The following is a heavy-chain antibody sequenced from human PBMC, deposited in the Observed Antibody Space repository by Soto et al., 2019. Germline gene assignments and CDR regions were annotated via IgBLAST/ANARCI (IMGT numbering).Heavy chain of an antibody. CDR3: ARAPITMVRGVPRPYFFDY. CDR1: GGPISSYY. V-gene: IGHV4-59*01. CDR2: IYYSGST. Sequence: SETLSLTCTVSGGPISSYYWSWIRQPPGKGLEWIGYIYYSGSTNYNPSLKSRVTISVDTSKNQFSLKLSSVTAADTAVYYCARAPITMVRGVPRPYFFDYWGQGTLVTVSS. D-gene: IGHD3-10*01. J-gene: IGHJ4*02.